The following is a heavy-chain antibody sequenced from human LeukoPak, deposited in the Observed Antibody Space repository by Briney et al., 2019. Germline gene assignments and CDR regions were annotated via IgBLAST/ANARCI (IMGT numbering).Heavy chain of an antibody. Sequence: PSETLSLTCAVYGGSFSGYYWSWIRQPPGKGLEWIGEIYHSGSTNYNPSLKSRVTISVDTSKNQFSLKLSSVTAADTAVYYCARGRTRGASDFNYWGQGTLVTVSS. J-gene: IGHJ4*02. CDR1: GGSFSGYY. D-gene: IGHD3-10*01. CDR2: IYHSGST. V-gene: IGHV4-34*01. CDR3: ARGRTRGASDFNY.